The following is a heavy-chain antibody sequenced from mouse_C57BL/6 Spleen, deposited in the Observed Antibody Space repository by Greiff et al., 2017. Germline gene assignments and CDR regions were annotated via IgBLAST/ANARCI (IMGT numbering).Heavy chain of an antibody. CDR1: GFTFSSYS. Sequence: EVQLVQSGGGLVKPGGSLKLSCAASGFTFSSYSMSWVRQTPEKRLEWVATISDGGSYTYYPDNVKGRFTISRDNAKNNLYLQMSKLKSEDTAVYYCARGRLWSLFDYWGQGTTLTVSS. J-gene: IGHJ2*01. D-gene: IGHD1-1*02. CDR2: ISDGGSYT. CDR3: ARGRLWSLFDY. V-gene: IGHV5-4*01.